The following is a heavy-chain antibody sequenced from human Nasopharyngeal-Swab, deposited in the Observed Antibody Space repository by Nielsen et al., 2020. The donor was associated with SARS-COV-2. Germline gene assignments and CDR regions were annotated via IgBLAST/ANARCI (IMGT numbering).Heavy chain of an antibody. CDR3: AKEYGSGSYYGVLDY. V-gene: IGHV3-23*01. CDR1: GFTFSSYA. CDR2: ISGSGGST. Sequence: GESLKISCAASGFTFSSYAMSWVRQAPGKGLEWVSAISGSGGSTYYADSVKGRFTISRDNSKNTLYLQMNSLRAKDTAVYYCAKEYGSGSYYGVLDYWGQGTLVTVSS. J-gene: IGHJ4*02. D-gene: IGHD3-10*01.